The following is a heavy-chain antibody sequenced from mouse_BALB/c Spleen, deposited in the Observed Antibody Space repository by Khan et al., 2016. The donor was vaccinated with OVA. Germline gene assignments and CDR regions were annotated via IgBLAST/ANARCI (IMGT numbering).Heavy chain of an antibody. CDR3: ARDGAYYRNDGWFAY. CDR2: INPSSGYT. CDR1: GYTFTSYT. D-gene: IGHD2-14*01. V-gene: IGHV1-4*01. J-gene: IGHJ3*01. Sequence: QVQLKQSGAELARPGASVKMSCKASGYTFTSYTIHWIKQRPGQGLEWIGYINPSSGYTNYNQKFKDKATLTADKSSTTAYMQLSSRTSDDSAVYYCARDGAYYRNDGWFAYWGQGTLVTVS.